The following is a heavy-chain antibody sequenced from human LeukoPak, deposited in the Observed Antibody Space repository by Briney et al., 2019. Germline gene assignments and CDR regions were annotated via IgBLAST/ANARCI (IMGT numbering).Heavy chain of an antibody. J-gene: IGHJ3*01. Sequence: GASVKVSCKGSGYNFSVYYMHWVRQAPGQGLEWMGWMDPNSGDTIYARKFQGRVSMTRDTSSTTAYMELSSLTFDDSAMYYCATRGGLTPNTLAMWGHGTMVTVSS. CDR2: MDPNSGDT. D-gene: IGHD2-15*01. CDR3: ATRGGLTPNTLAM. V-gene: IGHV1-2*02. CDR1: GYNFSVYY.